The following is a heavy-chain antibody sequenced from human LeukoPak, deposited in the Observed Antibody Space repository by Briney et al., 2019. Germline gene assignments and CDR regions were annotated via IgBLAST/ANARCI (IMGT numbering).Heavy chain of an antibody. D-gene: IGHD6-6*01. Sequence: QPGGSLRLSCAASRFTFSSYAMSWVRQAPGKGLEWVSTISSSGGYTYYADSVEGRFTISRDNSKNTLYLQMNSLRAEDTAVYYCAKDLREYSSSPRNAFDIWGQGTMVTVSS. CDR2: ISSSGGYT. CDR1: RFTFSSYA. CDR3: AKDLREYSSSPRNAFDI. J-gene: IGHJ3*02. V-gene: IGHV3-23*01.